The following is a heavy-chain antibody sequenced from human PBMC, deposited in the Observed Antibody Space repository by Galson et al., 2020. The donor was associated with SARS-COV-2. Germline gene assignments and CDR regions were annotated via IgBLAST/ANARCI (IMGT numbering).Heavy chain of an antibody. J-gene: IGHJ4*02. V-gene: IGHV4-34*01. D-gene: IGHD3-10*01. Sequence: SETLSLTCAVYGESFSGYYWTWIRQSPGKGMEWIGEVQHSGTTNYNPSLKSRVTMSVDRSKNQFSLKLKSVTAADTAVYFCARGGGNYTSGSFFGYWGQGTLVTVSS. CDR3: ARGGGNYTSGSFFGY. CDR1: GESFSGYY. CDR2: VQHSGTT.